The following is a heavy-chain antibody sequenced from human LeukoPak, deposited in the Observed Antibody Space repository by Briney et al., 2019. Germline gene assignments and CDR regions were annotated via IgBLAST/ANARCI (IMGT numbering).Heavy chain of an antibody. D-gene: IGHD3-22*01. CDR1: GGSISDYY. Sequence: SETLCLTCTVSGGSISDYYWSWMRQPPGKGLEWIGYIYSSGNTNYSPSLKSRVTISVDMSKNQFSLRLSSVTAADTAVYYCARQMGQHSGFYLPMDVWAQGTTVTVAS. J-gene: IGHJ6*02. CDR2: IYSSGNT. CDR3: ARQMGQHSGFYLPMDV. V-gene: IGHV4-59*08.